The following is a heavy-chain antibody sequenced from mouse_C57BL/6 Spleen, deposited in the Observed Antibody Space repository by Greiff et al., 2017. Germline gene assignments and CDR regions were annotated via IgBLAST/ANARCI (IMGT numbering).Heavy chain of an antibody. V-gene: IGHV5-12*01. Sequence: EVQRVESGGGLVQPGGSLKLSCAASGFTFSDYYMYWVRQTPEKRLEWVAYISNGGGSTYYPDTVKGRFTISRDNAKNTLYLQMSRLKSEDTAMYYCARHWDFAYWGQGTLVTVSA. J-gene: IGHJ3*01. CDR3: ARHWDFAY. CDR2: ISNGGGST. D-gene: IGHD4-1*01. CDR1: GFTFSDYY.